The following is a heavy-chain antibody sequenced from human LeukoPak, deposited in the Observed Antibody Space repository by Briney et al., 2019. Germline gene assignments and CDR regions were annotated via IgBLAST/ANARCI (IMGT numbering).Heavy chain of an antibody. CDR2: IKSKTDGGTT. CDR3: TTGASKYSSGKDY. Sequence: GGSLRLSCAASGFTFSNAWMSWVRQAPGKGLEWVGRIKSKTDGGTTDYAAPVKGRFTISRDDSKNTLYLQMNRLKTEDTAVYYCTTGASKYSSGKDYWGQGTLVTVSS. J-gene: IGHJ4*02. V-gene: IGHV3-15*01. CDR1: GFTFSNAW. D-gene: IGHD6-19*01.